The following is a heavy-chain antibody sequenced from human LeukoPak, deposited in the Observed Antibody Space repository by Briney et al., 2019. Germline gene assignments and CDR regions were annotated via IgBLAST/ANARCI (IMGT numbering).Heavy chain of an antibody. Sequence: GESLRISCKGSGYTFSSHWINWVRQMPGKGLEWMGRIDPSDSYTNYSPSFQGHVTISADKSISTAYLQWSSLKASDTAMDYCSSHRLYCNTTSCYRILPHYWGQGTLVTVSS. V-gene: IGHV5-10-1*01. D-gene: IGHD2-2*01. CDR1: GYTFSSHW. J-gene: IGHJ4*02. CDR2: IDPSDSYT. CDR3: SSHRLYCNTTSCYRILPHY.